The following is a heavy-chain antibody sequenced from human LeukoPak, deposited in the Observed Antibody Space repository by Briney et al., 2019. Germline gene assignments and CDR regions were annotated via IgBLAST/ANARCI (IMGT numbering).Heavy chain of an antibody. CDR1: GGSFSGYY. CDR3: ASGLPGRFYSSSSWFDP. J-gene: IGHJ5*02. V-gene: IGHV4-34*01. CDR2: INHSGST. Sequence: SETLSLTCAVYGGSFSGYYWSWIRQPPGKGLEWIGEINHSGSTNYNPSLKSRVTISVDTSKNQFSLKLSSVTAADTAVYYCASGLPGRFYSSSSWFDPWGQGTLVTVSS. D-gene: IGHD6-6*01.